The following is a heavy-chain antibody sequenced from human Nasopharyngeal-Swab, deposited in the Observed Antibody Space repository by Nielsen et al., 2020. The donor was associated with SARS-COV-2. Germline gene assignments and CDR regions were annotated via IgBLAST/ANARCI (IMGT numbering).Heavy chain of an antibody. D-gene: IGHD6-19*01. CDR3: ARDETRLGYFDL. CDR2: MSRSGGTI. J-gene: IGHJ2*01. V-gene: IGHV3-48*02. Sequence: WIRQPPGKGLEWVSYMSRSGGTIYYADSVKGRFIISRDNAKNSLYLQMNSLRDEDTAVYYCARDETRLGYFDLWGRGTLVTVSS.